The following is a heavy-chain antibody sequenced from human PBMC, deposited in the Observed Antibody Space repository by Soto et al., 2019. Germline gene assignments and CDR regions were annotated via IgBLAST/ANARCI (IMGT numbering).Heavy chain of an antibody. J-gene: IGHJ5*02. CDR3: ATEYYYGSGSRGWFDP. D-gene: IGHD3-10*01. Sequence: GASVKVSCKVSGYTLTELSMHWVRQAPGKGFEWMGGFDPEDGETIYAQKFQGRVTMTEDTFTDTAYMELSSLRSEDTAVYYCATEYYYGSGSRGWFDPWGQGTLVTVSS. CDR1: GYTLTELS. CDR2: FDPEDGET. V-gene: IGHV1-24*01.